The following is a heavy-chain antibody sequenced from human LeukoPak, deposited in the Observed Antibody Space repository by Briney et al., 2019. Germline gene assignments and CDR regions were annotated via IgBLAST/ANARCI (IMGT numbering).Heavy chain of an antibody. CDR3: AKDQARLLWFGEIDY. CDR1: GFTFSSYG. CDR2: ISYDGSNK. J-gene: IGHJ4*02. V-gene: IGHV3-30*18. Sequence: GGSLRLSCAASGFTFSSYGMHWVRQAPGKGLEWVAIISYDGSNKYYADSVKGRFTISRDNSKNTLYLQMNSLRAEDTAVYYCAKDQARLLWFGEIDYWGQGTLVTVSS. D-gene: IGHD3-10*01.